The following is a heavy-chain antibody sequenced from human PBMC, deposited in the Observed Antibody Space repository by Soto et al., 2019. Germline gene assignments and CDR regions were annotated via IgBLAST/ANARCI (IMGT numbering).Heavy chain of an antibody. CDR1: GGSISSSNW. J-gene: IGHJ4*02. CDR2: IYHSGST. V-gene: IGHV4-4*02. Sequence: SETLSLTCAISGGSISSSNWWSWVRQPPGKGLEWIGEIYHSGSTNYNPSLKSRVTISVDKSKNQFSLKLSSVTAADTAVYYCARSIKIGYCSGGSCYGSDYWGQGTLVTVS. D-gene: IGHD2-15*01. CDR3: ARSIKIGYCSGGSCYGSDY.